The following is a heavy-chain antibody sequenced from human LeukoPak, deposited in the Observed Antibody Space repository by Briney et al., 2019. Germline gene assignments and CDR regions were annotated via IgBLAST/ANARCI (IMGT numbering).Heavy chain of an antibody. CDR1: GYTFSSYA. J-gene: IGHJ4*02. D-gene: IGHD4-17*01. CDR3: ARSNNDGDYLGVGFDY. V-gene: IGHV7-4-1*02. Sequence: GASVNVSCKAFGYTFSSYAMNWVRQAPGQGLEWMGWINTNTGNPTYAQGFTGRFVFSLDTSVSTAYLQISSLQAEDTAVYYCARSNNDGDYLGVGFDYWGQGTLVTVSS. CDR2: INTNTGNP.